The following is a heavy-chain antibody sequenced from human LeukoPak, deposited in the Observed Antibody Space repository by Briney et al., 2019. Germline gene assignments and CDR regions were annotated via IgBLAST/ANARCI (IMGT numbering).Heavy chain of an antibody. D-gene: IGHD4-11*01. CDR3: ARRGGYSNYVYFQH. Sequence: SETLSLTCAVYGGSFSGYYWSWIRQPPGKGLEWIGEINHSGSTNYNPSLKSRVTISVDTSKNQFSLKLSSVTAADTAVYYCARRGGYSNYVYFQHWGQGTLVTVSS. V-gene: IGHV4-34*01. CDR2: INHSGST. CDR1: GGSFSGYY. J-gene: IGHJ1*01.